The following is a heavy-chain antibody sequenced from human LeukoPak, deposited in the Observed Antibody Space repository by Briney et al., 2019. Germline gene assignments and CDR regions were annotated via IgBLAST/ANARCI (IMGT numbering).Heavy chain of an antibody. CDR3: ARGSPYSGSGSYFGY. Sequence: PSETLSLTCTGSGGSISTYYWSWLRHPPGKALEWIGYIYYSGSTSYNPSLKSRVTILVDTSRNHISLKLSSVTAADTAVYYCARGSPYSGSGSYFGYWGQGTLVTVSS. CDR1: GGSISTYY. CDR2: IYYSGST. D-gene: IGHD3-10*01. J-gene: IGHJ4*02. V-gene: IGHV4-59*01.